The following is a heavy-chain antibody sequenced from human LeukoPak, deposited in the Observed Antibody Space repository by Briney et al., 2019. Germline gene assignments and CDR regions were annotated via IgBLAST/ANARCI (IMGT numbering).Heavy chain of an antibody. D-gene: IGHD3-10*01. CDR1: GFTFSSYG. J-gene: IGHJ4*02. CDR3: ARRGSGRYYFDY. V-gene: IGHV3-33*01. Sequence: GGSLRLSCAASGFTFSSYGMHWVRQAPGKGLEWVAVIWYDGSNEYYADSVKGRFTISRDNSKNTLYLQMNSLRAEDTAVYYCARRGSGRYYFDYWGQGTLVTVSS. CDR2: IWYDGSNE.